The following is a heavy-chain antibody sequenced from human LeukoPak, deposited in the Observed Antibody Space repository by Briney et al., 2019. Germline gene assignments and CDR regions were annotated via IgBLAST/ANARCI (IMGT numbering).Heavy chain of an antibody. D-gene: IGHD1-1*01. CDR3: ARGRTWNDGSLDY. V-gene: IGHV1-3*01. Sequence: ASVKVSCKASGYTFTSYAMHWVRQAPGQRLEWMGWINAGNGNTKYSQKFQGRVTITADESTSTAYMELSSLRSEDTAVYYCARGRTWNDGSLDYWGQGTLVTVSS. CDR1: GYTFTSYA. CDR2: INAGNGNT. J-gene: IGHJ4*02.